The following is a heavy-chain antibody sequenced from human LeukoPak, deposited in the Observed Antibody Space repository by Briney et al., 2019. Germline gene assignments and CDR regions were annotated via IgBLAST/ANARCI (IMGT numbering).Heavy chain of an antibody. V-gene: IGHV3-23*01. J-gene: IGHJ4*02. Sequence: GGSLRLSCVASGFTFNIYAMDWVRQAPGKGLEWVATIRGGLGGTYFADSVKGRFTISRDDSKNTLYLQMSNLRDEDTAKYYCAKDVGHGSGGYGWAFDIWGQGTLVTVSS. CDR2: IRGGLGGT. CDR3: AKDVGHGSGGYGWAFDI. D-gene: IGHD6-19*01. CDR1: GFTFNIYA.